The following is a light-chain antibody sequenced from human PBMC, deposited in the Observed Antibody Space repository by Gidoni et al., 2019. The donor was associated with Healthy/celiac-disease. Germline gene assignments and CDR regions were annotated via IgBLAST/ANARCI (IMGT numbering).Light chain of an antibody. J-gene: IGKJ1*01. CDR2: AAS. CDR3: LQDYNYPWT. Sequence: AIQMTQYTSSLSASVGDRVTITCRASQGIRNDLGWYQQKPGKAPNLLIYAASSLQSGVPSRFRGSGSGTDFTLTISSLQPEDFATYYCLQDYNYPWTFGQGTKVEIK. CDR1: QGIRND. V-gene: IGKV1-6*01.